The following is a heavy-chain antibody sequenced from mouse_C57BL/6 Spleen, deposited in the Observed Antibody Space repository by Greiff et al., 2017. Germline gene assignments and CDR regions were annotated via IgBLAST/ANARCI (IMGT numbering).Heavy chain of an antibody. V-gene: IGHV1-50*01. CDR3: ARGGRRSGYFDD. CDR2: IDPSDSYT. Sequence: QVQLQQPGAELVKPGASVKLSCKASGYTFTSYWMQWVKQRPGQGLEWIGEIDPSDSYTNYNQKFKGKATLTVDTSSSTAYMQLSSLTSEDSAVYYCARGGRRSGYFDDWGQGTTLTVSS. D-gene: IGHD2-12*01. J-gene: IGHJ2*01. CDR1: GYTFTSYW.